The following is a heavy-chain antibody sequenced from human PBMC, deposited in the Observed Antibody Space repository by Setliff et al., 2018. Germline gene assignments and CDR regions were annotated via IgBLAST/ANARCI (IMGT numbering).Heavy chain of an antibody. J-gene: IGHJ4*02. V-gene: IGHV1-18*01. Sequence: GASVKVSCKASGYTFTSYGLSWVRQAPGQGLEWMGWISVYNGKTKYAQKFQGRVTMTTDTSTRTAYMEVTSLRSDDTAVYYCATEKFPGDWGDYWGQGTLVTVSS. CDR2: ISVYNGKT. D-gene: IGHD2-21*01. CDR3: ATEKFPGDWGDY. CDR1: GYTFTSYG.